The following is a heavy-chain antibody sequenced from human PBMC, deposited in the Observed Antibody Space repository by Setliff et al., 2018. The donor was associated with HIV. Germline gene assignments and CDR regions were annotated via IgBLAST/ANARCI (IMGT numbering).Heavy chain of an antibody. Sequence: SETLSLTCAVYGGSLTNYYWSWIRQPPGKGLEWIGVISYTGSPHYNPSLKSRVTMSLDTSKNQFSLTLSSVTAVDTAVYYCARHRDPPGTSWIFYYYYMDLWGGGTTVTVSS. V-gene: IGHV4-59*01. CDR1: GGSLTNYY. J-gene: IGHJ6*03. CDR2: ISYTGSP. D-gene: IGHD2-2*01. CDR3: ARHRDPPGTSWIFYYYYMDL.